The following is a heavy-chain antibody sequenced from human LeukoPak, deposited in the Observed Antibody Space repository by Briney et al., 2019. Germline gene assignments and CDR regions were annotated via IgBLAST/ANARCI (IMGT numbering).Heavy chain of an antibody. CDR1: GFIFTDYW. Sequence: GGSLRLSCAASGFIFTDYWMNWVRQAPGKGLEWVAMIKYGGIDKKYLDSVKGRFTISRDNAKNSLYLQMNSLRAEDTAVYYCARDLSLYCSGGSCYSLNYWGQGTLVTVSS. V-gene: IGHV3-7*01. D-gene: IGHD2-15*01. J-gene: IGHJ4*02. CDR2: IKYGGIDK. CDR3: ARDLSLYCSGGSCYSLNY.